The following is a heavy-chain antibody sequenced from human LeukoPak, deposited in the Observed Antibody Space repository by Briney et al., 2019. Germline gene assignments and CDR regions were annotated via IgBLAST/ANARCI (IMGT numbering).Heavy chain of an antibody. CDR2: ITWDGGNT. D-gene: IGHD4-23*01. J-gene: IGHJ4*02. CDR1: GFTFDDYT. CDR3: MREQDREASATVVGDY. V-gene: IGHV3-43*01. Sequence: GGSLRLSCVASGFTFDDYTMNWVRQAPGKGLEWVSLITWDGGNTHYADSVKGRFTISRDNAKNSLFLQMNSLRAEDTAVYYCMREQDREASATVVGDYWGQGTLVTVSS.